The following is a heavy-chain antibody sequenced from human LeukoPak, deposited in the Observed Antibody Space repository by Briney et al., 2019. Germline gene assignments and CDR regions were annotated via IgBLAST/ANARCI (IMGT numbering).Heavy chain of an antibody. V-gene: IGHV3-7*03. Sequence: TGGSLRLSCAASGFTFSSYWMSWVRQAPGKGLEWVANIKQDGSEKNYVDSVKGRFTISRDNAKNSLYLQMDSLRAEDTAFYYCAREWYYFDTTAYYPGVFDCWGQGTLVTVSS. CDR2: IKQDGSEK. D-gene: IGHD3-22*01. CDR3: AREWYYFDTTAYYPGVFDC. J-gene: IGHJ4*02. CDR1: GFTFSSYW.